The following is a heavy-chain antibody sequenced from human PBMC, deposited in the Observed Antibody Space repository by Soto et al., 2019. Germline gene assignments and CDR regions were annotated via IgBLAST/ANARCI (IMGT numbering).Heavy chain of an antibody. CDR1: GDSVSSNSAA. Sequence: SETLSLTCAISGDSVSSNSAAWNWIRQSPSRGLEWLGRTYYRSKWYNDYAVSVKSRITINPDTSKNQFSLQLNSVTPEDTAVYYCAVEYSSSSGGYYYYYGMDVWGQGTTVTVSS. D-gene: IGHD6-6*01. J-gene: IGHJ6*02. CDR2: TYYRSKWYN. CDR3: AVEYSSSSGGYYYYYGMDV. V-gene: IGHV6-1*01.